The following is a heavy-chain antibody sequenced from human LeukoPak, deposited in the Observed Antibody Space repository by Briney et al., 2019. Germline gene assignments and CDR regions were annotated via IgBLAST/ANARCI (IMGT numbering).Heavy chain of an antibody. CDR3: AKDEGYGSGSYYTRYDAFDI. V-gene: IGHV3-30*18. D-gene: IGHD3-10*01. CDR1: GFTFGSYG. CDR2: ISYDGSNE. Sequence: GGSLRFSCAAPGFTFGSYGMHGFPQAPGKGLEWVALISYDGSNEYYADSVKGRFTISRDNSMNTLHLQMNSLRAEDTAVYYCAKDEGYGSGSYYTRYDAFDIWGQGTMVAVSS. J-gene: IGHJ3*02.